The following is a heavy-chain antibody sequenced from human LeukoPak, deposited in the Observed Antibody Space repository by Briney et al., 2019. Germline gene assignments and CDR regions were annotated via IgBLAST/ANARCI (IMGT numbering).Heavy chain of an antibody. D-gene: IGHD5-18*01. CDR3: ASLVGTARGDY. CDR1: GFTFSNYA. Sequence: GGSLRLSCAASGFTFSNYAMSWVRQAPGKGLEWVSAISGSGGNTYYADSVKGRFTISRDNSKNSLYLQMNSLRAEDTAVYYCASLVGTARGDYWGQGTLVTVSS. CDR2: ISGSGGNT. V-gene: IGHV3-23*01. J-gene: IGHJ4*02.